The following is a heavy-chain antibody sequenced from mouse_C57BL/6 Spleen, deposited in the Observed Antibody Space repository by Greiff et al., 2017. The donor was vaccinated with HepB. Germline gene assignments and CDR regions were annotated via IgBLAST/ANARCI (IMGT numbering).Heavy chain of an antibody. Sequence: QVQLQQSGPELVKPGASVKLSCKASGYTLTSYDINWVKQRPGQGLEWIGWIYPRDGSTKYNEKFKGKATLTVDTSSSTAYMELHSLTSEDSAVYFCAREKIYYGNYGAMDYWGQGTSVTVSS. V-gene: IGHV1-85*01. CDR3: AREKIYYGNYGAMDY. J-gene: IGHJ4*01. D-gene: IGHD2-1*01. CDR1: GYTLTSYD. CDR2: IYPRDGST.